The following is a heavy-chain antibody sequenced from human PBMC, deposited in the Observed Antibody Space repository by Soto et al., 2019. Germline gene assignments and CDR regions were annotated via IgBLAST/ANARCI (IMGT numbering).Heavy chain of an antibody. CDR1: GYTFTNYG. CDR3: ARVKSSGWFNWFDP. Sequence: ASVKVSSKASGYTFTNYGISWVRQAPGQGLEWMGWISAYNGNTNYAQKLQGRVTMTTDTSTSTAYMELRSLRSDDTAVYYCARVKSSGWFNWFDPWGQGTLVTVSS. CDR2: ISAYNGNT. V-gene: IGHV1-18*01. J-gene: IGHJ5*02. D-gene: IGHD6-19*01.